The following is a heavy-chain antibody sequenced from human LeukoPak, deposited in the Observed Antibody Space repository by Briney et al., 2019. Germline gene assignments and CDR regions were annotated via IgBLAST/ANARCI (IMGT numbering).Heavy chain of an antibody. CDR3: ARGSLYDRSWFDP. V-gene: IGHV4-59*01. Sequence: PSQTLSLTCTVSVGSISGNYWSWIRQPPGKRLQWLGYIYSSGSTNYNPSLKSRLTMSVDTSKNQFSLRLTSVSAADTAVYYCARGSLYDRSWFDPWGQGTLVTVSS. D-gene: IGHD5/OR15-5a*01. J-gene: IGHJ5*02. CDR1: VGSISGNY. CDR2: IYSSGST.